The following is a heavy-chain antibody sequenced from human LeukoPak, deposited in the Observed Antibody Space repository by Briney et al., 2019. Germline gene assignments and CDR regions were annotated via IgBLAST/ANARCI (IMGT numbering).Heavy chain of an antibody. CDR3: ARRSQKPRWFGEVMGLEYYMDV. V-gene: IGHV1-69*05. Sequence: GASVKVSCKASGGTFSSYAISWVRQAPGQGLEWMGGIIPIFGTANYAQEFQGRVTNTTDESTSTADMELSSLRSEDTAVYYCARRSQKPRWFGEVMGLEYYMDVWGKGTTVTVSS. CDR2: IIPIFGTA. J-gene: IGHJ6*03. D-gene: IGHD3-10*01. CDR1: GGTFSSYA.